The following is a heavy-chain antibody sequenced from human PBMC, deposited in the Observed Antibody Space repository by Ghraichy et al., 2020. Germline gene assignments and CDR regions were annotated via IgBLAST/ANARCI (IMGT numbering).Heavy chain of an antibody. CDR3: TTGPVARFLPMLGEYFQH. D-gene: IGHD6-19*01. CDR1: GFTFSNAW. Sequence: GESLNISCAASGFTFSNAWMSWVRQAPGKGLEWVGRIKSKTDGGTTDYAAPVKGRFTISRDDSKNTLYLQMNSLKTEDTAVYYCTTGPVARFLPMLGEYFQHWGKGSLVTVSS. CDR2: IKSKTDGGTT. J-gene: IGHJ1*01. V-gene: IGHV3-15*01.